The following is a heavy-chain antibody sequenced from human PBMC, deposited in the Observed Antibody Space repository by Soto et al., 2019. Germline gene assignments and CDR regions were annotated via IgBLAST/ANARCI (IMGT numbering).Heavy chain of an antibody. CDR2: LSVSGGDT. Sequence: GGSLRLSCAASGFGFSSYAMSWVRQAPGKGLEWVSALSVSGGDTYYADSVKGRFTISRDNSKNTLFLQMNSLRAEDTAVYHCAKAKARSAHYSGIHSWGQGTLLTVSS. D-gene: IGHD1-26*01. CDR3: AKAKARSAHYSGIHS. V-gene: IGHV3-23*01. CDR1: GFGFSSYA. J-gene: IGHJ4*02.